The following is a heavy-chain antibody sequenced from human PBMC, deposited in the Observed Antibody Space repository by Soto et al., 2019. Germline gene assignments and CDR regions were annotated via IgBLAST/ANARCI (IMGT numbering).Heavy chain of an antibody. CDR1: GFTVSSSN. CDR2: IYSGGST. V-gene: IGHV3-66*01. Sequence: EVQLVESGGGLVQPGGSLRLSCAASGFTVSSSNMRWVRQAPGKGLEWVSLIYSGGSTYYADSVKGRFTISRDNSTNTLFLQMNSVSADDTAMYYCARESSSGNSYFDYWGRGTLVAVSS. D-gene: IGHD1-26*01. CDR3: ARESSSGNSYFDY. J-gene: IGHJ4*02.